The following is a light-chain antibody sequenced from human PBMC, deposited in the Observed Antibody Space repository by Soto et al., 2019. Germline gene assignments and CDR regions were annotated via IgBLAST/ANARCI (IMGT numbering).Light chain of an antibody. V-gene: IGLV2-14*01. CDR3: SSYTASRTK. CDR1: NSDIGTYIY. J-gene: IGLJ2*01. Sequence: ALTQPASVSGSPGQSITISCTGTNSDIGTYIYVSWYQQHPGKAPKLLIYDVSNRPSGVSNRFSGSKSGNTASLTISGLQAEDEADYYCSSYTASRTKFGGGTKLTVL. CDR2: DVS.